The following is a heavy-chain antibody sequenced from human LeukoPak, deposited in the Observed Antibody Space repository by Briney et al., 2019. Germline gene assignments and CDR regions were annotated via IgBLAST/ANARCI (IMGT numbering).Heavy chain of an antibody. V-gene: IGHV3-20*04. J-gene: IGHJ6*03. D-gene: IGHD4-11*01. Sequence: GGALRLSCAASGFTFDDYGMSWVRRAPGKGVEGVSGMNWNGGNTVYVDSVKGRFTISRDNAKNSLYLQMNSLRVEDTALYYCARALSNYVDYYYYYYMDVWGKGTTVTVSS. CDR1: GFTFDDYG. CDR3: ARALSNYVDYYYYYYMDV. CDR2: MNWNGGNT.